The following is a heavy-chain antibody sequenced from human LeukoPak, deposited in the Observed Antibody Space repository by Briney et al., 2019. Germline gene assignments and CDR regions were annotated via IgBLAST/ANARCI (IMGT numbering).Heavy chain of an antibody. Sequence: GGSLRLSCAATRFTFDDYAMHWVRQAPGKGLEWVSGISWNSGSIGYANSVKGRFTISRDNAKNSLYLQMNSLRAEDTALYYCAKDLDSSWYSAFDIWGQGTMVTVSS. CDR3: AKDLDSSWYSAFDI. V-gene: IGHV3-9*01. D-gene: IGHD6-13*01. CDR1: RFTFDDYA. J-gene: IGHJ3*02. CDR2: ISWNSGSI.